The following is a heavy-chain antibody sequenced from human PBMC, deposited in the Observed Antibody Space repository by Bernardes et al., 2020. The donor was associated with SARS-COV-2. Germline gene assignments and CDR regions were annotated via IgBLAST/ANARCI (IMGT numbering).Heavy chain of an antibody. Sequence: GGSLRLSCAASGLTSSISWMSWVRQTPGKGLEWVANIKQDGSEKDYVDSVKGRFTISRDNAKNTLYLLMNSLRAEDTAVYYCARTGVWGCYRFFDYWGRGTLVTVSS. CDR3: ARTGVWGCYRFFDY. V-gene: IGHV3-7*01. D-gene: IGHD3-16*02. J-gene: IGHJ4*02. CDR1: GLTSSISW. CDR2: IKQDGSEK.